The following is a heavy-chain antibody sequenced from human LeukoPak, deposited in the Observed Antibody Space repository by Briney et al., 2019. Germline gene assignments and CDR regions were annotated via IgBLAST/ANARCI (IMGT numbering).Heavy chain of an antibody. D-gene: IGHD3-10*01. V-gene: IGHV3-23*01. CDR3: ARKSASGNYPLDY. CDR2: ISADSATT. J-gene: IGHJ4*02. Sequence: GGSLRLSCAASGFNFGSYSMTWVRQAPGKGLEWVSVISADSATTFYADSVKGRFTISRDNARNTVFLQMSSLRAEDTALYYCARKSASGNYPLDYWGQGTLVTVSS. CDR1: GFNFGSYS.